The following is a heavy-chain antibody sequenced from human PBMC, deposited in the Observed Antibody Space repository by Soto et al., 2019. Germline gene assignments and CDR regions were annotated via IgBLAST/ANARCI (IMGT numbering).Heavy chain of an antibody. J-gene: IGHJ6*02. D-gene: IGHD2-2*01. CDR1: GFSFSNTS. CDR3: ATDRSYAHNV. CDR2: INSDGSTT. V-gene: IGHV3-74*03. Sequence: EVQVVESGGGLVQPGGSLRLSCAASGFSFSNTSMHWVRQAPGKGLVWVSYINSDGSTTTYADSVKGRFTISRDNAKNTVYLQMNSLRADDTAVYYCATDRSYAHNVWGQGASVTVSS.